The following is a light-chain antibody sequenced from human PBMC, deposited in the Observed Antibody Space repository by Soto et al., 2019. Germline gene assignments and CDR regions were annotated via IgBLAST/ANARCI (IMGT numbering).Light chain of an antibody. J-gene: IGKJ4*01. Sequence: MTQSPSTLSATAGDRVTITCRASQGIGDTLAWYQHKPGQTPRLLIYDTSTRATGVPTRFSGSRSGAEFTLTINSLQSEDFAVYYCQPYNNWPLTFGGGTKVDIK. CDR1: QGIGDT. V-gene: IGKV3-15*01. CDR3: QPYNNWPLT. CDR2: DTS.